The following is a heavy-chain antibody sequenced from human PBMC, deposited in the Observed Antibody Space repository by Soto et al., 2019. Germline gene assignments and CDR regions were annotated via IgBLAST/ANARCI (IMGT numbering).Heavy chain of an antibody. CDR2: IYYSGST. CDR1: GGSISSYY. J-gene: IGHJ1*01. Sequence: QVQLQESGPGLVKPSETLSLTCTVSGGSISSYYWSWIRQPPGKGLEWIGYIYYSGSTNYNPSLRXRVTISVDTSXXQXSQXLSSVTAADTAVYYCARYGGYCSSTSCYFAEYFQHWGQGTLVTVSS. D-gene: IGHD2-2*01. V-gene: IGHV4-59*08. CDR3: ARYGGYCSSTSCYFAEYFQH.